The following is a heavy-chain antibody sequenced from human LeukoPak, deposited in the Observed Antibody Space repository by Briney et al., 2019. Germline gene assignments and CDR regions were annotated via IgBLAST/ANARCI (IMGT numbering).Heavy chain of an antibody. CDR1: GGSFSGYY. Sequence: SETLSLTCAVYGGSFSGYYWSWIRQPPGKGLEWIGEINHSGSTNYNPSLKSRVTISVDTSKNQSSLTLSSVTAADTAVYYCARSYGHWLDPWGQGTLVTVSS. CDR2: INHSGST. D-gene: IGHD2-21*01. J-gene: IGHJ5*02. CDR3: ARSYGHWLDP. V-gene: IGHV4-34*01.